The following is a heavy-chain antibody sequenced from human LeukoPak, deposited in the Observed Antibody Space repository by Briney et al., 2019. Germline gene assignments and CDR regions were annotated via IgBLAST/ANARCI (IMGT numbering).Heavy chain of an antibody. D-gene: IGHD2-15*01. CDR3: ARALYCSGGSCDYFDY. Sequence: GASVKVSCKASGYTFTGYYMHWVRQAPGQGLEWMGWINPNTGGTNYAQKFQGRVTMTRDTSISTAYMELSRLRSDDTAVYYCARALYCSGGSCDYFDYWGQGTLVTVST. CDR1: GYTFTGYY. J-gene: IGHJ4*02. CDR2: INPNTGGT. V-gene: IGHV1-2*02.